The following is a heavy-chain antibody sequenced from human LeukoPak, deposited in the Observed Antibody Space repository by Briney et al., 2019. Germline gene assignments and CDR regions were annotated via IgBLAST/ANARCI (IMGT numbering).Heavy chain of an antibody. Sequence: ASVKVSCKASGYTFTGYYMHWVRQAPGQGLEWMGWINPNSGGTNYAQKLQGRVTMTRDTSISTAYMELSRLRSDDTAVYYCARDLEYCSGGSCYSYYYYYGMDVWGQGTTVTVSS. CDR2: INPNSGGT. J-gene: IGHJ6*02. CDR3: ARDLEYCSGGSCYSYYYYYGMDV. V-gene: IGHV1-2*02. D-gene: IGHD2-15*01. CDR1: GYTFTGYY.